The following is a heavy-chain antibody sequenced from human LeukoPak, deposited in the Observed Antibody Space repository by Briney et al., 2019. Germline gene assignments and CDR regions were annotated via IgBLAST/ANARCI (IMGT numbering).Heavy chain of an antibody. CDR1: GFAFSNYE. J-gene: IGHJ4*02. CDR3: ATVGGPMVRGVIIPQVFDH. CDR2: ISGSDTT. V-gene: IGHV3-48*03. D-gene: IGHD3-10*01. Sequence: GGSLRLSCAASGFAFSNYEMNWVRQAPGKRLEWVSYISGSDTTYYADSVKGRFTVSRDNAKNSLYLQMNSLRAEDTAVYYCATVGGPMVRGVIIPQVFDHWGQGTLVTVSS.